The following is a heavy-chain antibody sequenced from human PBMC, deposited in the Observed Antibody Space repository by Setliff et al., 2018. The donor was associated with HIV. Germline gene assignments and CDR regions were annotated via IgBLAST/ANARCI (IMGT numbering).Heavy chain of an antibody. Sequence: QAGGSLRLSCAASGFTFSSYAMHWVRQAPGKGLEWVAVISYDGSNKYYADSVKGRLTISRDNSKNTLYLQMNSLRAEDTAVYCCARSKGHLYYDDDTGYVLRAFDIWGQGTMVTVSS. CDR3: ARSKGHLYYDDDTGYVLRAFDI. CDR2: ISYDGSNK. D-gene: IGHD3-22*01. J-gene: IGHJ3*02. CDR1: GFTFSSYA. V-gene: IGHV3-30*04.